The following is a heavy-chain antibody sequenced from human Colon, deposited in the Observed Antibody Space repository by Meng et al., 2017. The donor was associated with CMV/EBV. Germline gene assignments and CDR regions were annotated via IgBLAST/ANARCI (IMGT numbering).Heavy chain of an antibody. D-gene: IGHD2-2*02. Sequence: SCVASGFTFSTYAMHWVRQAPGKGLEWVAVISYDGRNKYFAESVRGRFTVSRDNSKNTLYLQMNSLRVDDTAVFYCARDKVVPAAIPSYYYYGMDVWGQGTTVTVSS. J-gene: IGHJ6*02. CDR2: ISYDGRNK. CDR3: ARDKVVPAAIPSYYYYGMDV. CDR1: GFTFSTYA. V-gene: IGHV3-30*04.